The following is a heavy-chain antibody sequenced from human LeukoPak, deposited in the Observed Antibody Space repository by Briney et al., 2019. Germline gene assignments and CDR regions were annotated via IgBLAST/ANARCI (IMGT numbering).Heavy chain of an antibody. CDR2: ISSSSSYI. CDR1: GFTFSSYS. D-gene: IGHD4-17*01. V-gene: IGHV3-21*01. CDR3: ARDLPLRDYYYYGMDV. Sequence: PGGSQRLSCAASGFTFSSYSMNWVRQAPGKGLEWVSSISSSSSYIYYADSVKGRFTISRDNAKNSLYLQMNSLRAEDTAVYYCARDLPLRDYYYYGMDVWGQGTTVTVSS. J-gene: IGHJ6*02.